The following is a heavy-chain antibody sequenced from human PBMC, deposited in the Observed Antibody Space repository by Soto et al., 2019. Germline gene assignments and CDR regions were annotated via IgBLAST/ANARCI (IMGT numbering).Heavy chain of an antibody. Sequence: ASVKVSCKASGGTFSSYAISWVRQAPGQGLEWMGGIIPIFGTANYAQKFQGRVTITADESTSTAHMELSSLRSEDTAVYYCARDSWGIAARPNYYYYGMDVWGQGTTVTVSS. CDR1: GGTFSSYA. J-gene: IGHJ6*02. D-gene: IGHD6-6*01. CDR2: IIPIFGTA. V-gene: IGHV1-69*13. CDR3: ARDSWGIAARPNYYYYGMDV.